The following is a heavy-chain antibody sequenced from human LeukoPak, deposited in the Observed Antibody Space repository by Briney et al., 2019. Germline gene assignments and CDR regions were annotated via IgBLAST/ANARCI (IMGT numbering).Heavy chain of an antibody. CDR3: TTAAYSGYDRPFDY. Sequence: GGSLRLSCATSGFTFGIAWMSWVRQAPGKGLEWVGRIKSKTDGGTTDYAAPVKGRFTISRDDSKNTLYLQMNSLRTEDTAVYYCTTAAYSGYDRPFDYWGQGTLVTVSS. CDR1: GFTFGIAW. J-gene: IGHJ4*02. CDR2: IKSKTDGGTT. V-gene: IGHV3-15*01. D-gene: IGHD5-12*01.